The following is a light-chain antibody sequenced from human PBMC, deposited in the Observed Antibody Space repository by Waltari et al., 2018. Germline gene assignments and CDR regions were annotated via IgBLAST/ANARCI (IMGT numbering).Light chain of an antibody. Sequence: DIQMTQSPSSLSASVGDRVTITCRASQAITNSLAWYQQKPGKAPKLLLYRASTLESGVPSRFSGSGAGTEYTLTISSLQPEDFATYHCQQYRSSPLTFGGGTKVEIK. J-gene: IGKJ4*02. CDR1: QAITNS. CDR2: RAS. V-gene: IGKV1-NL1*01. CDR3: QQYRSSPLT.